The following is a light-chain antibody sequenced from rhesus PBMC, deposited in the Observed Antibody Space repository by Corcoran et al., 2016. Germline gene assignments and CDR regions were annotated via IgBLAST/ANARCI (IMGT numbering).Light chain of an antibody. J-gene: IGKJ2*01. CDR3: MQGTHWPYS. V-gene: IGKV2S9*01. CDR1: QSLVYSDEITY. CDR2: QVS. Sequence: DVVMTQSPLSLPVTLGQPASISCRSSQSLVYSDEITYLNWFQQRPGQPPRRLVYQVSNRDSGVPDRFSGSGTGTDCTLNISRVEAEDVGLYYCMQGTHWPYSFGQGTKVEIK.